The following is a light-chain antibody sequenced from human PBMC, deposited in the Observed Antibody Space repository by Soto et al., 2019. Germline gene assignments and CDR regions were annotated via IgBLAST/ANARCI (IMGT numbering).Light chain of an antibody. J-gene: IGKJ1*01. CDR1: QSVSTY. CDR3: QQRDSWWT. CDR2: GAS. V-gene: IGKV3-11*01. Sequence: EIVLTQSPATLSLSPGEGATLSWRASQSVSTYLAWYQQKPGQAPRLLIYGASNRATGVAARFSGSGSGTDFTLTISSLEPEDSAVYYCQQRDSWWTFGQGTKVDIK.